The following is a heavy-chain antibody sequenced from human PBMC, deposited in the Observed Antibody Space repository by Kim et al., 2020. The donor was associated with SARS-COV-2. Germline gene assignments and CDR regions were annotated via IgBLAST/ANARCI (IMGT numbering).Heavy chain of an antibody. D-gene: IGHD4-17*01. CDR3: AREISQYYGDYVDY. V-gene: IGHV1-2*06. CDR1: GYTFTGYY. CDR2: INPNSGGT. Sequence: ASVKVSCKASGYTFTGYYMHWVRQAPGQGLEWMGRINPNSGGTNYAQKFQGRVTMTRDTSISTAYMELSRLRSDDTAVYYCAREISQYYGDYVDYWGQGTLVTVSS. J-gene: IGHJ4*02.